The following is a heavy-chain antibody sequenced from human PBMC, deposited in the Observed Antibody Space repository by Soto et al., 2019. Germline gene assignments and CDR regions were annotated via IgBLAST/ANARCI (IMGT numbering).Heavy chain of an antibody. V-gene: IGHV4-31*03. CDR1: GGSISSGGYY. Sequence: QVQLQESGPGLVKPSQTLSLTCTVSGGSISSGGYYWSWIRQHPGKGLECIGYIYYNGSTYYNPYLTSRVTISVDTSKNQYCLKRSSVTAADMAVYYCARDGSGDGYNLGYWGQGTLVTVSS. CDR3: ARDGSGDGYNLGY. J-gene: IGHJ4*02. D-gene: IGHD5-12*01. CDR2: IYYNGST.